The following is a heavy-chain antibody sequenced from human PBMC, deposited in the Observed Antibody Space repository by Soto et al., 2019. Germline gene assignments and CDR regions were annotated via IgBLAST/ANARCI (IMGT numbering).Heavy chain of an antibody. V-gene: IGHV1-18*01. J-gene: IGHJ6*02. CDR1: GYTFTSCG. CDR2: IYTYNGYT. Sequence: ASVKVSCKASGYTFTSCGISWVRQAPGQGLAWMGLIYTYNGYTNYPQNFQGRVTMTTDTSTGTVYMELRSLTSDDSAVYYCARDLTKCLDVWGQGTTVTVSS. D-gene: IGHD4-4*01. CDR3: ARDLTKCLDV.